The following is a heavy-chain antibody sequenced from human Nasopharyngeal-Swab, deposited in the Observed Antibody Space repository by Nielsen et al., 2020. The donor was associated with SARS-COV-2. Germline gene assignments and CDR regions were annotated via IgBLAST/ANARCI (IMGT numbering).Heavy chain of an antibody. V-gene: IGHV4-34*01. D-gene: IGHD2-21*01. CDR2: INDRGT. CDR3: MRGHFGGFDS. J-gene: IGHJ4*02. CDR1: GESFGAFY. Sequence: SETLSLTCAVYGESFGAFYWGWVRQPPGKGLEWIGGINDRGTSYNPSLESRVTISVDTSLNQFSLKLTSVTTADTAVYFCMRGHFGGFDSWGQGTLVTVSS.